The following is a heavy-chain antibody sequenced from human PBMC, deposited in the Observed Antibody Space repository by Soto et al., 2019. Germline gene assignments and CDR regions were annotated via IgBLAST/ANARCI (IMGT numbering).Heavy chain of an antibody. CDR2: ILSSGGFV. J-gene: IGHJ6*03. D-gene: IGHD6-6*01. CDR1: GVTFSSFS. Sequence: EVQLVESGGGLVKPGGSLRLSCAASGVTFSSFSFNWVRQAPGKGLEWVSFILSSGGFVYYADSVKGRFTISRDNAKNPLYLQMNSPKDEDTAVYYCVRASGAQLVRRGFYDYYRDVWGKGTTGTVSS. V-gene: IGHV3-21*01. CDR3: VRASGAQLVRRGFYDYYRDV.